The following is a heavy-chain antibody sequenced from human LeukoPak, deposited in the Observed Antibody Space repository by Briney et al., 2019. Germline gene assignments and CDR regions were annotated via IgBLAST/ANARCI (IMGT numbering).Heavy chain of an antibody. V-gene: IGHV1-2*02. Sequence: ASVKVSCKASGYTFTGYYMHWVRQAPGQGLEWMGWINPNSGGTNYAQKFQGRVTMTRDTSISTAYMELSRLRSDDTAVYYCARVPYCSSWYYFDYWGQGTLVTVSS. CDR3: ARVPYCSSWYYFDY. CDR2: INPNSGGT. J-gene: IGHJ4*02. D-gene: IGHD6-13*01. CDR1: GYTFTGYY.